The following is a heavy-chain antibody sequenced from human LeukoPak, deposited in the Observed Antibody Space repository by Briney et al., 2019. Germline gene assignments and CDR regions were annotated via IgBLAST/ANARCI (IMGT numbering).Heavy chain of an antibody. J-gene: IGHJ5*02. CDR2: INTDGSST. CDR3: ARDPTNTLTEGS. CDR1: GFMFSSYW. D-gene: IGHD2-15*01. V-gene: IGHV3-74*01. Sequence: RPGGSLRLSCAASGFMFSSYWMHWVRQAPEKGLVWVSRINTDGSSTNYADSVKGRFTISRDNAKNTLYLQMNSLRAEDTAVYYCARDPTNTLTEGSWGQGTQVTVSS.